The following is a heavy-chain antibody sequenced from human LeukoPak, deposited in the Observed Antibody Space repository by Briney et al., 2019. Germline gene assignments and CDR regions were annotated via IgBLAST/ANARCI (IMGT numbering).Heavy chain of an antibody. Sequence: GGSLRLSCAASGFTFSSYSMNWVRQAPGKGLEWVSYISSSSSTIYYTDSVKGRFTISRDHSKNTLYLQMNSLRAEDTAVYYCAIQVGSTRRYYYYYMDVWGRGTTVTVSS. CDR2: ISSSSSTI. J-gene: IGHJ6*03. CDR1: GFTFSSYS. D-gene: IGHD1-26*01. V-gene: IGHV3-48*01. CDR3: AIQVGSTRRYYYYYMDV.